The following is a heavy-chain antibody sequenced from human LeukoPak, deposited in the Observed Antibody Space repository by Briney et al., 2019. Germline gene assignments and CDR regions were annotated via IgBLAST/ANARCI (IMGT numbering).Heavy chain of an antibody. CDR1: GYTFTSYG. CDR3: ARGQQQLVRGYYYMDV. J-gene: IGHJ6*03. Sequence: GASVKVSCKASGYTFTSYGISWVRQAPGQGLEWMGWISAYNGNTNYAQKLQGRVTMTTDTSTSTAYMELRSLRSDDTAVYYCARGQQQLVRGYYYMDVWGKGTTVTVSS. CDR2: ISAYNGNT. D-gene: IGHD6-13*01. V-gene: IGHV1-18*01.